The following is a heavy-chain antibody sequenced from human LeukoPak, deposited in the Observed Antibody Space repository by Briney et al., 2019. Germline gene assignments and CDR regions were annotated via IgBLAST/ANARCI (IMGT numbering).Heavy chain of an antibody. J-gene: IGHJ4*02. D-gene: IGHD2-8*01. CDR3: TGRAYGY. CDR1: EFTSANAW. Sequence: GGSLRLSCAASEFTSANAWMSWVRQAPGKGLEWVGRIKSKTDGGTTDYAAPVRGRFTISRDDSKNTLYLQMNSLKTEDTAVYYCTGRAYGYWGQGTLVTVSS. CDR2: IKSKTDGGTT. V-gene: IGHV3-15*01.